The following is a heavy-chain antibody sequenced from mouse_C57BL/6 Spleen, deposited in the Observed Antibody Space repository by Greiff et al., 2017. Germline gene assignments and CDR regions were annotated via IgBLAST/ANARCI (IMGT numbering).Heavy chain of an antibody. CDR3: ANYADVEAWFAY. J-gene: IGHJ3*01. Sequence: VQLQQPGAELVKPGASVKMSCKASGYTFTSYWITWVKQRPGQGLEWIGDIYPGSGSTNYNEKFKSKATLTVDTSSSTAYMQLSSLTSEDSAVYYCANYADVEAWFAYWGQGTLVTVSA. CDR2: IYPGSGST. D-gene: IGHD1-1*02. CDR1: GYTFTSYW. V-gene: IGHV1-55*01.